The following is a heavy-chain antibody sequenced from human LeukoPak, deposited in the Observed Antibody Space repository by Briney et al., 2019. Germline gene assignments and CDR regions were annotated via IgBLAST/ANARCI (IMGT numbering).Heavy chain of an antibody. J-gene: IGHJ4*02. CDR2: IFGSGIRT. D-gene: IGHD5/OR15-5a*01. CDR3: ARVSGRSFDY. CDR1: GFPFSSYD. Sequence: AGGSLRLSCAASGFPFSSYDMSWVRQAPGKGLEWVSTIFGSGIRTDYADSVKGRFINSRDNSKNTLYLQMNSLRAEDTAVYYCARVSGRSFDYWGQGTLVTVSS. V-gene: IGHV3-23*01.